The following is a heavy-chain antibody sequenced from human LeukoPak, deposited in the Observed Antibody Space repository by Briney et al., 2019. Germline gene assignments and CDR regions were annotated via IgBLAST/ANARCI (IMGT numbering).Heavy chain of an antibody. V-gene: IGHV4-4*07. CDR2: IYTSGST. J-gene: IGHJ4*02. Sequence: SETLSLTCTVSGGSISSYYWSWIRQPAGKGLEWIGRIYTSGSTNYNPSLKSRVTMSVDTSKNQFSLKLSSVTAADTAVYYCARGPNRWLQFPFDYWGQGTLVTVSS. CDR1: GGSISSYY. D-gene: IGHD5-24*01. CDR3: ARGPNRWLQFPFDY.